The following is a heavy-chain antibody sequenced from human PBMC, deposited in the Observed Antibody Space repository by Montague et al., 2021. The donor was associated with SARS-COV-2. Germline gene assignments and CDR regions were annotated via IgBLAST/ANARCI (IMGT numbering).Heavy chain of an antibody. V-gene: IGHV4-4*02. Sequence: SETLSLTCTVSGGSIGSGYWWSWVRQTPGKGLEWIGVILHTDSTNFNPSLKTRVAMSVDKSRNQFSLQLTSLTAADTAVYYCATGINYYDFLALQSWGQGALVIVSS. D-gene: IGHD3/OR15-3a*01. CDR1: GGSIGSGYW. CDR2: ILHTDST. J-gene: IGHJ4*02. CDR3: ATGINYYDFLALQS.